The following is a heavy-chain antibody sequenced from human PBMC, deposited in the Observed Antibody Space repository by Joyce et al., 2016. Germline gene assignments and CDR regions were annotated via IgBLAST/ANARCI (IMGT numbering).Heavy chain of an antibody. J-gene: IGHJ4*02. V-gene: IGHV4-39*01. D-gene: IGHD7-27*01. CDR1: GGSIRSSSYY. CDR3: ARRPRTGDGLYFDS. Sequence: QLQLQESGPGLVKPSETLSLTCTVSGGSIRSSSYYWGWIRQSPGKGLEWIGKIYYSGNTYYNPSLKSRVTISVDTSKNQFSLKLNSVTAADTAVYYCARRPRTGDGLYFDSWGQGTLVTVSS. CDR2: IYYSGNT.